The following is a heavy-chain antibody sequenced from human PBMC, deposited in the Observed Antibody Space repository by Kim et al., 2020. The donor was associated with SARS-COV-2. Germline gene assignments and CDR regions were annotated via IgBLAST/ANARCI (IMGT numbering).Heavy chain of an antibody. D-gene: IGHD2-2*01. CDR3: AREVGYCSSTSCSALPVYYYYYYMDV. CDR2: ISSSGSTI. V-gene: IGHV3-48*03. J-gene: IGHJ6*03. CDR1: GFTFSSYE. Sequence: GGSLRLSCAASGFTFSSYEMNWVRQAPGKGLEWVSYISSSGSTIYYADSVKGRFTISRDNAKNSLYLQMNSLRAEDTAVYYCAREVGYCSSTSCSALPVYYYYYYMDVWGKGTTVTVSS.